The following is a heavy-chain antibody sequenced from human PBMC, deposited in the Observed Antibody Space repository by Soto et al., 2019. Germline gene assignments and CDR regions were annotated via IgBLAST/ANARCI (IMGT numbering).Heavy chain of an antibody. Sequence: GGSLRLSCAASGFTFSDYYMSWIRQAPGKGLEWVSYISSSSSYTNYADSVKGRFTISRDNAKNSLYLQMNSLRAEDTAVYYCARVIRITMVVDAFDTWGQGTMVTVSS. CDR2: ISSSSSYT. V-gene: IGHV3-11*05. J-gene: IGHJ3*02. CDR3: ARVIRITMVVDAFDT. CDR1: GFTFSDYY. D-gene: IGHD3-10*01.